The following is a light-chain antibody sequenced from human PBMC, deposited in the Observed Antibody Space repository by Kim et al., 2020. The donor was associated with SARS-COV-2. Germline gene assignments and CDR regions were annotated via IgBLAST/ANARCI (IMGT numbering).Light chain of an antibody. CDR3: SSYTTSNSWV. Sequence: GQSITLSCTGTSSDVGGYNYVSWYQQHPGKAPKLMIYDVSKRPSGVSNRFSGSKSGNTASLTVSGLQAEDEADYYCSSYTTSNSWVFGGGTQLTVL. CDR1: SSDVGGYNY. J-gene: IGLJ3*02. V-gene: IGLV2-14*03. CDR2: DVS.